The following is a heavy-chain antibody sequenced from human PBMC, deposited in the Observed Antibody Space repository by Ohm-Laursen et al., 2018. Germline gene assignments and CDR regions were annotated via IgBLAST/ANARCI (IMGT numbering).Heavy chain of an antibody. J-gene: IGHJ4*02. CDR1: GFSFSSYA. V-gene: IGHV3-23*01. Sequence: SLRLSCAASGFSFSSYAMSWVRQAPGKGLEWVSGISVSGGSAYYADSVKGRFTISRDNSKNTLYLQMNSLRAEDTAIYYCATLLYSAYAQGHYWGQGTLVTVSA. D-gene: IGHD5-12*01. CDR2: ISVSGGSA. CDR3: ATLLYSAYAQGHY.